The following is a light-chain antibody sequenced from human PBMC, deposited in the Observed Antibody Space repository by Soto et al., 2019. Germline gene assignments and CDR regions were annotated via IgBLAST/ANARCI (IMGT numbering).Light chain of an antibody. CDR2: GAF. Sequence: DIQMTQSPSSLSASVGDRVTITCRAGQFISKYLNWYQQKPGKAPKLLIFGAFNLEGGVPSRFSGSGSGTEFTRTISGLLPDDFVTYICQQTYTAVSFGPGTTVEI. CDR1: QFISKY. V-gene: IGKV1-39*01. CDR3: QQTYTAVS. J-gene: IGKJ3*01.